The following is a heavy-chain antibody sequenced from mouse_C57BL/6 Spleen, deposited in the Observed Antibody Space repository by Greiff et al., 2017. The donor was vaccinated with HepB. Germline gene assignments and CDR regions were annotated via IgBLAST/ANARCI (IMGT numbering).Heavy chain of an antibody. V-gene: IGHV1-5*01. Sequence: VQLQQSGTVLARPGASVKMSCKTSGYTFTSYWMHWVKQRPGQGLEWIGAIYPGNSDTSYNQKFKGKAKLTAVTSASTAYMELSSLTNEDSAVYYCTRNYGSSYGGEFDYWGQGTTLTVSS. D-gene: IGHD1-1*01. CDR1: GYTFTSYW. J-gene: IGHJ2*01. CDR3: TRNYGSSYGGEFDY. CDR2: IYPGNSDT.